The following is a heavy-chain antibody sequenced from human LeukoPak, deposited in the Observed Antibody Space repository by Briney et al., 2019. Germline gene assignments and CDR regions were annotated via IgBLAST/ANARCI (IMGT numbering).Heavy chain of an antibody. V-gene: IGHV3-23*01. CDR3: AKIGGPSHQYYRAYYFDY. Sequence: PGGSLRLSCAASEFTFSNYVMSWGRQAPGKGLEWVSGISDSGSSTYYADSVKGRFTISRDNSKNTLYLQMNSLRAEDTAVYYCAKIGGPSHQYYRAYYFDYWGQGTLVTVSS. J-gene: IGHJ4*02. CDR2: ISDSGSST. D-gene: IGHD2/OR15-2a*01. CDR1: EFTFSNYV.